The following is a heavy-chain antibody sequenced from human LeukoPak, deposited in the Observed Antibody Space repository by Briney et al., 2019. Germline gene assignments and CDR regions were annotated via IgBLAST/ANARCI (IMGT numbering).Heavy chain of an antibody. V-gene: IGHV3-30*03. Sequence: GGSLRLSCAASGFTFSSYGMHWVRQAPGKGLEWVAVISYDGSNKYYADSVKGRFTISRDNSKNTLYLQMDSLRPEDTAVYFCARDGKLHGDYFADYWGQGTLVTVSS. CDR3: ARDGKLHGDYFADY. CDR2: ISYDGSNK. D-gene: IGHD4-17*01. J-gene: IGHJ4*02. CDR1: GFTFSSYG.